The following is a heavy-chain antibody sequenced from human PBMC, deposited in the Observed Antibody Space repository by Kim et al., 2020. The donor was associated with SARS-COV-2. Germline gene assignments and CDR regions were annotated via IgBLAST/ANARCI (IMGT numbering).Heavy chain of an antibody. CDR3: AKDVRDDIVVVPAASMDV. D-gene: IGHD2-2*01. Sequence: GGSLRLSCAASGFTFSSYGMHWVRQAPGKGLEWVAVISYDGSNKYYADSVKGRFTISRDNSKNTLYLQMNSLRAEDTAVYYCAKDVRDDIVVVPAASMDVWGQGTTVTVSS. V-gene: IGHV3-30*18. J-gene: IGHJ6*02. CDR2: ISYDGSNK. CDR1: GFTFSSYG.